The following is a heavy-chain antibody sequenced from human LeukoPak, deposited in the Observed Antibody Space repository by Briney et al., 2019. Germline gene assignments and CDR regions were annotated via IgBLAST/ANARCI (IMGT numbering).Heavy chain of an antibody. J-gene: IGHJ4*02. Sequence: PSETLSLTCAVYGGSFSGYYWSWIRQPPGKGLEWIGEINHSGSTNYNPSLKSRVTISVDTSKNQFSLKLSSVTAADTAVYYCARRSTMVTINSRFQFDYWGQGTLVTVSS. CDR2: INHSGST. CDR1: GGSFSGYY. V-gene: IGHV4-34*01. CDR3: ARRSTMVTINSRFQFDY. D-gene: IGHD4-17*01.